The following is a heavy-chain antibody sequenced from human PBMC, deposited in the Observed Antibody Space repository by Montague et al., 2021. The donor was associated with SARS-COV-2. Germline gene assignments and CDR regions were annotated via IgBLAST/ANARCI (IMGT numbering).Heavy chain of an antibody. D-gene: IGHD6-6*01. J-gene: IGHJ4*02. CDR3: ARMALASSSSGSDY. Sequence: SETLSLTCAVSGGSISSSNWWSWVRQPPGKGLEWIGEIYHSGSTNYNPPLKSRVTISVDKSKNQFSLKLSSVTAADTAVYYCARMALASSSSGSDYWGQGTLVTVSS. CDR1: GGSISSSNW. CDR2: IYHSGST. V-gene: IGHV4-4*02.